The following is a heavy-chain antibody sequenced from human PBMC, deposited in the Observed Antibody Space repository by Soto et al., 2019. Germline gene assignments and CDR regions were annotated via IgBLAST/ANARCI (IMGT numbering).Heavy chain of an antibody. J-gene: IGHJ4*02. CDR3: ARQDGDGLFYFDY. CDR1: GYTFSIYW. Sequence: PGESLKISCKGSGYTFSIYWIAWVRQMPGKGLEWMGVIYPVDSDTRYSPSFQGQVTISVDKSINTAYLQWSSLQASDSAIYYCARQDGDGLFYFDYWGQGTPVTAPQ. CDR2: IYPVDSDT. V-gene: IGHV5-51*01. D-gene: IGHD4-17*01.